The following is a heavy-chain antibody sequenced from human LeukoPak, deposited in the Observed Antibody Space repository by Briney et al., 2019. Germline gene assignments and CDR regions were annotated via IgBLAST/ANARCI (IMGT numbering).Heavy chain of an antibody. CDR1: GFTFSSYA. D-gene: IGHD3-3*01. CDR2: ISYDGSNK. J-gene: IGHJ6*02. Sequence: PGRSLRLSCAASGFTFSSYAMHWVRQAPGKGLEWVAVISYDGSNKYYADSVKGRFTISRDNSKSTLYLQMNSLRAEDTAVYYCAREGAIFGVVIFDYYYGMDVWGQGTTVTVSS. CDR3: AREGAIFGVVIFDYYYGMDV. V-gene: IGHV3-30-3*01.